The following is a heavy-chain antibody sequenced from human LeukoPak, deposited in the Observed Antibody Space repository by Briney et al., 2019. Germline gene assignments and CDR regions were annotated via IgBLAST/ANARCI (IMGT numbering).Heavy chain of an antibody. CDR1: GGSISSGDYY. J-gene: IGHJ4*02. CDR3: ARDGLSFHSSGEIDY. V-gene: IGHV4-30-4*01. CDR2: IYYSGST. Sequence: PSETLSLTCTVSGGSISSGDYYWSWIRQPPGKGLEWIGYIYYSGSTYYNPSLKSRVTISVDTSKNQFSLRLSSVTAADTAVYFCARDGLSFHSSGEIDYWGQGTLVTVSS. D-gene: IGHD3-10*01.